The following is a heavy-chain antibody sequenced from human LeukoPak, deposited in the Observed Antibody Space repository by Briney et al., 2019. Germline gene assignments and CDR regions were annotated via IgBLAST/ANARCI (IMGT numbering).Heavy chain of an antibody. CDR3: ARARITMVRGVIHPDWFDP. CDR1: GGSISSYY. Sequence: SETLSLTCTVSGGSISSYYWSWIRQPPGKGLEWIGYIYYGGSTNYNPSLKSRVTISVDTSKNQFSLKLSSVTAADTAVYYCARARITMVRGVIHPDWFDPWGQGTLVTVSS. D-gene: IGHD3-10*01. V-gene: IGHV4-59*01. CDR2: IYYGGST. J-gene: IGHJ5*02.